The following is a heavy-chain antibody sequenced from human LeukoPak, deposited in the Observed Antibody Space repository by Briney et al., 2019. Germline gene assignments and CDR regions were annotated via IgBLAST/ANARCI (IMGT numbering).Heavy chain of an antibody. V-gene: IGHV4-31*03. CDR1: GGSISSGGYY. CDR2: IYYSGST. Sequence: SETLSLTCTVSGGSISSGGYYWRWIRQHPGTGLEWIGYIYYSGSTYYNPSLKSRVTISVDTSKNQFSLKLSSVTAADTAVYYCARQGWLQSEHNWFDPWGQGTLVTVSS. CDR3: ARQGWLQSEHNWFDP. D-gene: IGHD5-24*01. J-gene: IGHJ5*02.